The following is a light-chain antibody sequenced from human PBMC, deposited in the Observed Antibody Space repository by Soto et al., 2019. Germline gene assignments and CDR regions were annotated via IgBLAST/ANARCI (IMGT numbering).Light chain of an antibody. CDR2: GAS. Sequence: EILMTQSPLTLSVSPGEGATLSCRASQNINSNLAWYQQRPGQAPRVLIYGASSRASGIPDRFSGSGSGTDFTLTISRLEPDDFAVYYCQQYKDWPPLTFGGGTRVESK. CDR1: QNINSN. CDR3: QQYKDWPPLT. V-gene: IGKV3D-15*01. J-gene: IGKJ4*01.